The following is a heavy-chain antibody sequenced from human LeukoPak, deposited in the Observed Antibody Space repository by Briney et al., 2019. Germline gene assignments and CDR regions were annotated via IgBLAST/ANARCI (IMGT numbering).Heavy chain of an antibody. V-gene: IGHV3-23*01. CDR3: ASTPKYSSSWLVIGDY. J-gene: IGHJ4*02. CDR2: ISGSGGST. Sequence: GGSLRLSCAASGSTFSSYAMSWVRQAPGKGLEWVSAISGSGGSTYYADSVKGRFTISRDNSKNTLYLQMNSLRAEDTAVYYCASTPKYSSSWLVIGDYWGQGTLVTVSS. D-gene: IGHD6-13*01. CDR1: GSTFSSYA.